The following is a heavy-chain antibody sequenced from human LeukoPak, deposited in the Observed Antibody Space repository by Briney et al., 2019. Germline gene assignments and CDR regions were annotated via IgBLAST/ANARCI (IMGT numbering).Heavy chain of an antibody. J-gene: IGHJ4*02. D-gene: IGHD5-24*01. V-gene: IGHV3-48*01. CDR3: ARRDGSY. CDR1: GFTFRSYS. Sequence: PGGSLRLSCAASGFTFRSYSMNWVRQAPGKGLEGGSYISSSSSTIYYADSVKGRFTISRDNAKNSLYLQMNSLRAEDTAVYYCARRDGSYWGQGTLVTVSS. CDR2: ISSSSSTI.